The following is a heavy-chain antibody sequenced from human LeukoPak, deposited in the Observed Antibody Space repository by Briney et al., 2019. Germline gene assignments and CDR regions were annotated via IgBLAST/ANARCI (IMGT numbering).Heavy chain of an antibody. J-gene: IGHJ6*03. CDR1: GGSISSYY. CDR2: IYTSGST. D-gene: IGHD6-6*01. Sequence: SETLSLTCTVSGGSISSYYWSWIRQPPGKGLEWIGRIYTSGSTNYNPSLKSRVTMSVDTSKNQFSLKLSSVTAADTAVYYCARATQYSSSSHYYYYMDVWGKGTTVTVSS. CDR3: ARATQYSSSSHYYYYMDV. V-gene: IGHV4-4*07.